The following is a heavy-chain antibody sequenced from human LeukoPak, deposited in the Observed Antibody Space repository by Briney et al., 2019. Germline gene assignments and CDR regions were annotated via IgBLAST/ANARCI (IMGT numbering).Heavy chain of an antibody. D-gene: IGHD3-10*01. CDR1: GFTFSGSA. CDR3: TRERDIWFGELSPLYYYYMDV. CDR2: IRSKANSYAT. V-gene: IGHV3-73*01. J-gene: IGHJ6*03. Sequence: GGSLKLSCAASGFTFSGSAMHWVRQASGKGLEWVGRIRSKANSYATAYAASVKGRFTISRDDPKNTAYLQMNSLKTEDTAVYYCTRERDIWFGELSPLYYYYMDVWGKGTTVTVSS.